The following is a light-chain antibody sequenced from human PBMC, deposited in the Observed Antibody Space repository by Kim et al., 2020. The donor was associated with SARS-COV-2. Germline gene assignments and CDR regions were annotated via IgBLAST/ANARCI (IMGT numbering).Light chain of an antibody. V-gene: IGLV1-44*01. CDR1: SSNIGSNT. CDR3: AAWDDSLNGVV. CDR2: SNN. J-gene: IGLJ2*01. Sequence: GQRVPISCSGSSSNIGSNTVNWYQQVPGTAPKLLIYSNNQRPSGVPDRFSGSKSGTSASLAISGLQSEDEADYYCAAWDDSLNGVVFGGGTQLTVL.